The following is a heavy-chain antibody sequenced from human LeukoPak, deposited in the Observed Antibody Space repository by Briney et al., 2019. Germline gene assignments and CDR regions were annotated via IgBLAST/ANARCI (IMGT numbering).Heavy chain of an antibody. V-gene: IGHV4-39*07. J-gene: IGHJ5*02. CDR1: GVSISSSSYY. Sequence: SETLSLTCTVSGVSISSSSYYWGWIRQPPGKGLEWIVSIYYSGSTYYNPSLKSRFTISVDTSKNQFSLKLSSVTAADTAVYYCARTRRYCSGGSCYPNWFDPWGQGTLVTVSS. CDR3: ARTRRYCSGGSCYPNWFDP. D-gene: IGHD2-15*01. CDR2: IYYSGST.